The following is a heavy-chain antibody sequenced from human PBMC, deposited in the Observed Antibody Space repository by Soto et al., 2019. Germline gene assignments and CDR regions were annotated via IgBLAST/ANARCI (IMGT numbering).Heavy chain of an antibody. Sequence: GGSLRLSCAASGSSFSDYYMSWIRQSPGKGLEWLSYITSSSSYTHYADSVEGRFTISRDNAKNSLYLQMYSLRAEDTAVYYCAGGQDNLAVNFDYWGQGT. D-gene: IGHD1-1*01. CDR2: ITSSSSYT. CDR3: AGGQDNLAVNFDY. CDR1: GSSFSDYY. J-gene: IGHJ4*02. V-gene: IGHV3-11*03.